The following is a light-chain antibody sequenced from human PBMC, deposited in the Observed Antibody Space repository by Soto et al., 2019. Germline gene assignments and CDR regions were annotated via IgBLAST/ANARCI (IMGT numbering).Light chain of an antibody. CDR1: QNIINY. V-gene: IGKV1-39*01. Sequence: DIQMTQSPSSLSASVGDRVTITCRASQNIINYLNWYQQKPGNAPQLLIYVASRLESGVPSRFSGSGSGTDFTLTITSLQPEDFATYYCQQSYNAPITFGQGTRLEIK. CDR2: VAS. J-gene: IGKJ5*01. CDR3: QQSYNAPIT.